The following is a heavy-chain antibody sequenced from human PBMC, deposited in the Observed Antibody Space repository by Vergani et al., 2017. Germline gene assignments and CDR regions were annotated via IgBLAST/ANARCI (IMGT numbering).Heavy chain of an antibody. J-gene: IGHJ5*02. CDR3: ARRVGPSSWFLEWYGWFDP. D-gene: IGHD3-3*01. CDR1: GGSFSGYY. Sequence: QVQLQQWGAGLLKPSETLSLTCAVYGGSFSGYYWSWIRQPPGKGLEWIGEINHSGSTNYNPSLKSRVTISVDTSKNQFSLRLSSVTAADTAVYYCARRVGPSSWFLEWYGWFDPWGQGTLVTVSS. CDR2: INHSGST. V-gene: IGHV4-34*01.